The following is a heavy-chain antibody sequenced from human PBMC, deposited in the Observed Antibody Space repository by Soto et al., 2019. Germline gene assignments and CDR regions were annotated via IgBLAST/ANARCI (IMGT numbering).Heavy chain of an antibody. V-gene: IGHV1-2*02. CDR1: TYTFTDYY. CDR2: IDPGSGAT. Sequence: HEHLVQSGAEVKRPGASLKVSCKASTYTFTDYYIHWVRQAPGQGLEWMGWIDPGSGATNYAPNFQGRVTLTSDTSINTASMDLTSLTSDDTAVYYCARGDSGTDGWPFPYFDYWGQGTLVIVSS. D-gene: IGHD2-8*01. J-gene: IGHJ4*02. CDR3: ARGDSGTDGWPFPYFDY.